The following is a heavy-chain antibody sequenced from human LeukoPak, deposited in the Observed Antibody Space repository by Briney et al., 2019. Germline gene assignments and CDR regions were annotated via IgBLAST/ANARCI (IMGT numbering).Heavy chain of an antibody. CDR2: LNHSGLP. Sequence: SETLSLTCTVSGGSISSYYWIWIRQPPGKGLEWIGELNHSGLPSYNPSLKSRVTMSVDTSKNQFSLKVTSVTAADTAVYYCASSSDYDFIGGLWAQGTLVTVSS. V-gene: IGHV4-34*01. CDR3: ASSSDYDFIGGL. J-gene: IGHJ4*02. CDR1: GGSISSYY. D-gene: IGHD3-3*01.